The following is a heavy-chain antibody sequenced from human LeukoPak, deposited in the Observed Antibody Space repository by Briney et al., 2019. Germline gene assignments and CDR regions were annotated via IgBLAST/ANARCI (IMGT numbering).Heavy chain of an antibody. D-gene: IGHD2-2*01. Sequence: SETLSLTCTVSGGSISSYYWSWLRQPAGKGLEWIGRIYSTGSTIYNPSLESRVTMSVDTSRNQFSLNLTSVTAADTAVYYCARDRGYCSGTTCYPRFDPWGQGTLVTVSS. J-gene: IGHJ5*02. V-gene: IGHV4-4*07. CDR2: IYSTGST. CDR3: ARDRGYCSGTTCYPRFDP. CDR1: GGSISSYY.